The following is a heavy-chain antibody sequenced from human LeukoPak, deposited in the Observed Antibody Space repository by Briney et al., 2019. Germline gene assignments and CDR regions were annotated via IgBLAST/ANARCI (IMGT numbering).Heavy chain of an antibody. D-gene: IGHD2-15*01. Sequence: GESLRLSCAASGFTFSSYAMFWVRQAPGKGLEYVSAISYNGGSTYYANSVKGRFIISRDNSKNTLYLQMGSLRAEDMAVYYCARVGCNGDSCFNYFDYWGQGTLVTVSS. CDR1: GFTFSSYA. J-gene: IGHJ4*02. CDR3: ARVGCNGDSCFNYFDY. V-gene: IGHV3-64*01. CDR2: ISYNGGST.